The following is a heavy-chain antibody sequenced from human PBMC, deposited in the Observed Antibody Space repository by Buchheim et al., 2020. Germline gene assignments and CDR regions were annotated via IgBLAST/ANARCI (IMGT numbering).Heavy chain of an antibody. J-gene: IGHJ5*02. Sequence: EVQLVQSGAEVKKPGESLKISCKGFGYSFSSYRIGWVRQMPGKGLEWMGIIYPRDSDTTYSPSFQGQVTISADKPISTAYPQWSSLKASDTAVYYCAREVGRYDWFDPWGQGTL. CDR2: IYPRDSDT. D-gene: IGHD3-9*01. CDR1: GYSFSSYR. V-gene: IGHV5-51*04. CDR3: AREVGRYDWFDP.